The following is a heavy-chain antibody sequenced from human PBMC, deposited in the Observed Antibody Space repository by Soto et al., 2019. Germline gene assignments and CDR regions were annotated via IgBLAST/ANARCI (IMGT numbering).Heavy chain of an antibody. V-gene: IGHV5-51*01. CDR2: INPGDSDI. D-gene: IGHD4-4*01. CDR3: ARHEQFYYYYYGMDV. CDR1: GYSFTTYW. J-gene: IGHJ6*02. Sequence: HGESLKISCKASGYSFTTYWIAWVRQMPGKGLEWMGIINPGDSDIRYSPSFQGQVTISADNSISTAYLQWSSLKASDTAMYYCARHEQFYYYYYGMDVWSQGTAVTVSS.